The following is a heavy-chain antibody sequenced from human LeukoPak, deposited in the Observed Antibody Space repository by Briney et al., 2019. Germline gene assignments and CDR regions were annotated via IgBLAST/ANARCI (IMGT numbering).Heavy chain of an antibody. D-gene: IGHD3-22*01. CDR3: ARGIPTSRLTYYYDSSGYYFDY. CDR1: GGSFSGYY. CDR2: INHSGST. J-gene: IGHJ4*02. Sequence: PSETLSLTCAVYGGSFSGYYWSWIRQPPGKGLEWIGEINHSGSTNYNPSLESRVTISVDTSKNQFSLKLSSVTAADTAVYYCARGIPTSRLTYYYDSSGYYFDYWGQGTLVTVSS. V-gene: IGHV4-34*01.